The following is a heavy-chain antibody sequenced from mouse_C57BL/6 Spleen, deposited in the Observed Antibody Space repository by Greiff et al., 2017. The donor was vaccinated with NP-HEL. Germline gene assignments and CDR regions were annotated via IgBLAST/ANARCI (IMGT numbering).Heavy chain of an antibody. J-gene: IGHJ4*01. V-gene: IGHV1-54*01. CDR3: ARHYYDYENYYAMDY. Sequence: QVQLQQSGAELVRPGTSVKVSCKASGYAFTNYLIEWVKQRPGQGLEWIGVINPGSGGTNYNEKFKGKATLTADKSSSTAYMQLSSLTSEDSAVYFCARHYYDYENYYAMDYWGQGTSVTVSS. CDR1: GYAFTNYL. D-gene: IGHD2-4*01. CDR2: INPGSGGT.